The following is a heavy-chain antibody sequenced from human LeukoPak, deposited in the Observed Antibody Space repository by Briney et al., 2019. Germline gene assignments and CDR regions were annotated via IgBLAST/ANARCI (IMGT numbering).Heavy chain of an antibody. CDR2: IYYSGST. J-gene: IGHJ5*02. D-gene: IGHD3-3*01. Sequence: SETLSLTCTVSGGSISSYYWSWIRQPPGKGLEWIGYIYYSGSTNYNPSLKSRVTISVDTSKNQFSLKLSSVTAADTAVYYCARGKKLTIFGVVRNWFDPWGQGTLVTVSS. CDR1: GGSISSYY. CDR3: ARGKKLTIFGVVRNWFDP. V-gene: IGHV4-59*01.